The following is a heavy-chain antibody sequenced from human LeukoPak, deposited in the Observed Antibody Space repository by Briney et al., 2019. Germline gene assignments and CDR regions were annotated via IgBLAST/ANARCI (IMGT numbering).Heavy chain of an antibody. J-gene: IGHJ4*02. CDR2: IWYDGSNK. D-gene: IGHD2-15*01. Sequence: GGSLRLSCTASGFTFSTYWMHWVRQAPGKGLEWVAVIWYDGSNKYYADSVKGRFTISRDNFKNTLYLQMSSLRAEDTAIYYCAKDLAYSFDYWGQGILVTVSS. V-gene: IGHV3-33*06. CDR3: AKDLAYSFDY. CDR1: GFTFSTYW.